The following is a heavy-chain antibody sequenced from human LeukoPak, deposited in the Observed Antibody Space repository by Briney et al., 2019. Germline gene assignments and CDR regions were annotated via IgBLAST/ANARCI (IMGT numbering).Heavy chain of an antibody. V-gene: IGHV1-69*04. Sequence: SVKVSCKASGGTFSSYAISWVRQAPGQGLEWTGRIIPILGIANYAQKFQGRVTITADKSTSTAYMELSSLRSEDTAVYYCARGIRAPGGNTYNWFDPWGQGTLVTVSS. CDR3: ARGIRAPGGNTYNWFDP. CDR1: GGTFSSYA. D-gene: IGHD4-23*01. CDR2: IIPILGIA. J-gene: IGHJ5*02.